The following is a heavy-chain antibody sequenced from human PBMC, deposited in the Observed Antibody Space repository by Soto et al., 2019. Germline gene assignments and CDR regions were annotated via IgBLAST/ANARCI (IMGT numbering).Heavy chain of an antibody. Sequence: QVQLQQWGAGLVKPSETLSLSCAVYGQSFSGHSWAWIRQPPGKGLEWIGEINESGSTYYNPSLKAPVPSSTVTSDNKFSLKQSSVSAADTAAYFCARGSGIVALPGQLEDVNYDYWGQGTLVNVSS. J-gene: IGHJ4*02. D-gene: IGHD2-21*01. CDR2: INESGST. V-gene: IGHV4-34*01. CDR1: GQSFSGHS. CDR3: ARGSGIVALPGQLEDVNYDY.